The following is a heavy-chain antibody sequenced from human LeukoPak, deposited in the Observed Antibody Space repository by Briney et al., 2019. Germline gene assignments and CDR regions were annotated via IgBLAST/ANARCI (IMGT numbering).Heavy chain of an antibody. CDR3: ASGSDSSGYYPVSFDY. Sequence: GGSLRLSCAASGFTFSTYTMNWVRQAPGKGLEWVSSISSSSSYIYYADPVKGRFTISSDNAKNSLYLQMNSLRAEDTAVYYCASGSDSSGYYPVSFDYWGRGTLVTVSS. CDR1: GFTFSTYT. V-gene: IGHV3-21*01. CDR2: ISSSSSYI. J-gene: IGHJ4*02. D-gene: IGHD3-22*01.